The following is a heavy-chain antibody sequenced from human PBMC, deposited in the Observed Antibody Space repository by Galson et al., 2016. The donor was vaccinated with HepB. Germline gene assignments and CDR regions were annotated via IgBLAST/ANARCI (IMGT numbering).Heavy chain of an antibody. CDR1: GITFRSYT. Sequence: SLRLSCAVSGITFRSYTMNWVRQAPGKGLEWVSSISGGSSYIYYADSVKGRFTISRDNPKNALYLQMNSRRAEDTAVYYCAVRHSGWYCFDYWGQGTLVTVSS. J-gene: IGHJ4*02. CDR3: AVRHSGWYCFDY. V-gene: IGHV3-21*01. D-gene: IGHD6-19*01. CDR2: ISGGSSYI.